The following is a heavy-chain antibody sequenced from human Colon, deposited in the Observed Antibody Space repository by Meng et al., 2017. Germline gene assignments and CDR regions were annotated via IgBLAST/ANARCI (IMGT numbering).Heavy chain of an antibody. J-gene: IGHJ5*02. CDR1: GGSISSSSYY. D-gene: IGHD3-10*01. Sequence: QLQLQESGPGLVKPPETLSLTCTVSGGSISSSSYYWGWIRQPPGKGLEWIGSIYYSGSTYYNPSLKSRVTISVDTSKNQFSLKLSSVTAADTAVYYCAVWFGELLSGNWFDPWGQGTLVTVSS. V-gene: IGHV4-39*07. CDR3: AVWFGELLSGNWFDP. CDR2: IYYSGST.